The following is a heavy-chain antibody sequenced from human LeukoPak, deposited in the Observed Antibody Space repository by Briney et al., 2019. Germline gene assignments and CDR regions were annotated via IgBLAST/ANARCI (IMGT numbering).Heavy chain of an antibody. V-gene: IGHV4-4*09. CDR3: ARTARVFDY. CDR2: TYSSGDT. J-gene: IGHJ4*02. Sequence: PSETLSLTCTVSGYSITSLYLSCIRQPPGGGLEVIGYTYSSGDTNYNPSLKSRVTISLDTPKNQLSLKMSSVTAADTAVYYCARTARVFDYWGQGTLVTVSS. D-gene: IGHD5-18*01. CDR1: GYSITSLY.